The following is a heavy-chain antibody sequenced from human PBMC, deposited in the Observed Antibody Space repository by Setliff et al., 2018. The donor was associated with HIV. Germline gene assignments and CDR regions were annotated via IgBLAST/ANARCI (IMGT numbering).Heavy chain of an antibody. V-gene: IGHV3-20*04. D-gene: IGHD3-10*01. CDR3: ASGHYGPNP. CDR2: ISWNGVSI. CDR1: GFTFKTYW. Sequence: PGGSLRLSCAVSGFTFKTYWMSWVRQDAERGLEWVSGISWNGVSIGYADSVKGRFTISRDNAKNSLYLQMNSLRAEDTAVYYCASGHYGPNPWGQGTPVTVSS. J-gene: IGHJ5*02.